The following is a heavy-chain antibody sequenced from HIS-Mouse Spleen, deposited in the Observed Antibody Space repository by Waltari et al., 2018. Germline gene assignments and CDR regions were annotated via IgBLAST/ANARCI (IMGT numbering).Heavy chain of an antibody. CDR3: AKEGGPYSGSYFDY. J-gene: IGHJ4*02. V-gene: IGHV3-30*18. D-gene: IGHD1-26*01. Sequence: QVQLVESGGGVVQPGRSLRLSCAAHGFPFCSYGRHWVRQAPGKGLEWVAVISYDGSNKYYADSVKGRFTISRDNSKNTLYLQMNSLRAEDTAVYYCAKEGGPYSGSYFDYWGQGTLVTVSS. CDR2: ISYDGSNK. CDR1: GFPFCSYG.